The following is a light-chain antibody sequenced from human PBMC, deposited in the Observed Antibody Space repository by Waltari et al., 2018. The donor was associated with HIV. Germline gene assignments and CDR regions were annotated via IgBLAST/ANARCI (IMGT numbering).Light chain of an antibody. V-gene: IGKV3-20*01. Sequence: IVLTQSPGTLSLSPGDRATLPCSASQSVSSSYLAWYQQKPGQAPRLLIYGASSRATGIPDRFSGSGSGTDFTLTISRLEPEDFAVYYCQQYGSSPPYTFGQGTKLEIK. CDR2: GAS. J-gene: IGKJ2*01. CDR1: QSVSSSY. CDR3: QQYGSSPPYT.